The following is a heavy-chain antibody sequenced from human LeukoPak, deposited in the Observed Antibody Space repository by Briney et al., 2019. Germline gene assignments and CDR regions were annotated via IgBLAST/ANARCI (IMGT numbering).Heavy chain of an antibody. CDR2: ISYDGSNK. V-gene: IGHV3-30*18. D-gene: IGHD3-16*01. CDR3: AKDKYNVGALIDY. Sequence: GGSLGLSCAASGFTFSSYGLHWVRQAPGKGLEWVAVISYDGSNKYYADSVKGRFTISRDNSKNTLYLQMNSLRAEDTAVYYCAKDKYNVGALIDYWGQGTLVTVSS. CDR1: GFTFSSYG. J-gene: IGHJ4*02.